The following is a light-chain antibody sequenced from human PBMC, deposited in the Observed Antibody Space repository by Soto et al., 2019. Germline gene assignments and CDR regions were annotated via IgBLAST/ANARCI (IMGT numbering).Light chain of an antibody. CDR2: WAS. J-gene: IGKJ3*01. CDR3: QQYSNIPFT. V-gene: IGKV4-1*01. Sequence: DIVMTQSPDSLAVSLGERATINCRSSQSVFFSGNNKNLLAWYQQKPGHPPKLLISWASSRGSGVPDRFSASGSGTDFTLTISSLQAEDVAVYYCQQYSNIPFTFGPGTKVDIK. CDR1: QSVFFSGNNKNL.